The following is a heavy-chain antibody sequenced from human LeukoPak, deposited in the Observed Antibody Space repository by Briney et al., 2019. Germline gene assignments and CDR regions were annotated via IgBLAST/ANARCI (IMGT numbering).Heavy chain of an antibody. CDR2: IRYDGSNK. Sequence: PGGSLRPYCAASGFTFSSYGMHWLRQAPGKELEWVAFIRYDGSNKYYADSVKGPFTISRANSKNTLYLQMNSLRAEDTAVYYCAKSQQLAYDYWGQGNLVTVSS. V-gene: IGHV3-30*02. CDR3: AKSQQLAYDY. D-gene: IGHD6-13*01. CDR1: GFTFSSYG. J-gene: IGHJ4*02.